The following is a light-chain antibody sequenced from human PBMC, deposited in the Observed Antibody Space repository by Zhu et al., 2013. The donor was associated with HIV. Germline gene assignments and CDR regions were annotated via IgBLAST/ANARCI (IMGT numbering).Light chain of an antibody. Sequence: EIVLTQSPGTLSLSPGDRATLSCRASQSTSSAYLAWYQQKPGQAPSLLIYGGSNRATGIPDRFSGSGSGTDFTLTISGLQSEDFAVYYCQQYDNWPPLTFGGGTTVEIK. CDR2: GGS. CDR3: QQYDNWPPLT. CDR1: QSTSSAY. V-gene: IGKV3-20*01. J-gene: IGKJ4*01.